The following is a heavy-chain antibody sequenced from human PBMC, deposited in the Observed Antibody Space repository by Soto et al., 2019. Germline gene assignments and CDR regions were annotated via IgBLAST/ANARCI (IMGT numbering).Heavy chain of an antibody. CDR2: IYYSGST. CDR3: AREVGRAGLYDILTGYQKPDAFDI. CDR1: GGSISSGGYY. D-gene: IGHD3-9*01. J-gene: IGHJ3*02. V-gene: IGHV4-31*03. Sequence: QVQLQESGPGLVKPSQTLSLTCTVSGGSISSGGYYWSWIRQHPGKGLEWIGYIYYSGSTYYNPSLKSRVTISVDTSKNQFSLKLSSVTAADTAVYYCAREVGRAGLYDILTGYQKPDAFDIWGQGTMVTVSS.